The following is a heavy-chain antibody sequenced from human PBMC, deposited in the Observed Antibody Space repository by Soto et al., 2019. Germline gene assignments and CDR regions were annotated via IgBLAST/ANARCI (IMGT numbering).Heavy chain of an antibody. CDR1: GYTFTSYY. J-gene: IGHJ6*02. Sequence: ASVKVSCKASGYTFTSYYMHWVRQAPGQGLEWMGIINPSGGSTSYAQKFQGRVTMTRDTSTSTVYMELSSLRSEDTAVYYCARDEGITIFGVVIYGMDVCGQGTPVTVSS. CDR3: ARDEGITIFGVVIYGMDV. CDR2: INPSGGST. D-gene: IGHD3-3*01. V-gene: IGHV1-46*01.